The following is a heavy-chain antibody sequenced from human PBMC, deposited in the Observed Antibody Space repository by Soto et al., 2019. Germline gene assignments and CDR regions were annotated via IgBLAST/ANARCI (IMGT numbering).Heavy chain of an antibody. J-gene: IGHJ4*02. CDR1: GFTFSNAW. V-gene: IGHV3-15*01. D-gene: IGHD1-1*01. CDR2: IKSKTDGGTT. CDR3: TTPNSPYLDTDDY. Sequence: PGGSLRLSCAASGFTFSNAWMSWVRQAPGKGLEWVGRIKSKTDGGTTDYAAPVKGRFTISRDDSKNTLYLQMNSLKTEDTAVYYCTTPNSPYLDTDDYWGQGTLVTVSS.